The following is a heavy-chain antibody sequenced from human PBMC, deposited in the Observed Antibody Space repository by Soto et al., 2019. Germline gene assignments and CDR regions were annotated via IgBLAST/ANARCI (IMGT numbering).Heavy chain of an antibody. D-gene: IGHD5-12*01. V-gene: IGHV1-24*01. CDR2: FDPEDGET. CDR3: ATPREYNGYDVVLGY. J-gene: IGHJ4*02. Sequence: ASVKVSCKVSGYTLTELSMHWVRQAPGKGLEWMGGFDPEDGETIYAQKFQGRVTMTEDTSTDTAYMELSSLRSEDTAVYYCATPREYNGYDVVLGYWGQGALVTVSS. CDR1: GYTLTELS.